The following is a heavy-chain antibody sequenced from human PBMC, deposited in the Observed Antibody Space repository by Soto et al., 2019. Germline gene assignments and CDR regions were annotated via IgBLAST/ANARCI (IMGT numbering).Heavy chain of an antibody. J-gene: IGHJ3*01. CDR3: ARVSWSGYSEDAFDL. V-gene: IGHV2-26*01. CDR1: GFSLSNDRRG. D-gene: IGHD3-3*01. CDR2: IFSNYEE. Sequence: QVTLKESGPVLVKPTQTLTLTCTVSGFSLSNDRRGVSWIRQPPGKALEWLAHIFSNYEESYITSLKSRLTISKDPAKIQVVLTMTKMDPADTATYYCARVSWSGYSEDAFDLWGQATMVPVSS.